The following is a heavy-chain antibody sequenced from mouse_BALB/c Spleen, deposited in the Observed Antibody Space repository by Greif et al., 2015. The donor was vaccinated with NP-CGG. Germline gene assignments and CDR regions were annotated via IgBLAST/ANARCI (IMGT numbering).Heavy chain of an antibody. D-gene: IGHD4-1*01. V-gene: IGHV1-84*02. J-gene: IGHJ4*01. CDR3: ARRTGTEAMDY. Sequence: VQLVESGPELVKPGASVKISCKASGYTFTDYYINWVKQKPGQGLEWIGWIYPGSGNTKYNEKFKDKATLTVDTSSSTAYMQLSSLTSEDTAVYFCARRTGTEAMDYWGQGTSVTVSS. CDR1: GYTFTDYY. CDR2: IYPGSGNT.